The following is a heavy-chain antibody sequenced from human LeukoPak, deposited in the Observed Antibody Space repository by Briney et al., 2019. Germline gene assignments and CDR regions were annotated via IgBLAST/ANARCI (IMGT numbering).Heavy chain of an antibody. V-gene: IGHV1-2*02. CDR1: GYTFTSYD. CDR3: ARAVAYGSGSYYGLVPDY. CDR2: MNPNSGGT. Sequence: EASVKVSCKASGYTFTSYDINWVRQATGQGLEWMGWMNPNSGGTNYAQKFQGRVTMTRDTSISTAYMELSRLRSDDTAVYYCARAVAYGSGSYYGLVPDYWGQGTLVTVSS. J-gene: IGHJ4*02. D-gene: IGHD3-10*01.